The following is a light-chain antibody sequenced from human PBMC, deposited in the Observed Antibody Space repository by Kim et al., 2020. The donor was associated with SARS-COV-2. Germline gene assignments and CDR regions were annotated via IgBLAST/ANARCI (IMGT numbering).Light chain of an antibody. CDR3: QQYSTYPWT. Sequence: ASVGDRVTITCRASHSISSWLAWYQQKPGIAPNLLIYEASSLESGVPSRFSGSGSGTEFTLSISSLQPDDFATYYCQQYSTYPWTFGQGTKVDIK. V-gene: IGKV1-5*03. CDR1: HSISSW. CDR2: EAS. J-gene: IGKJ1*01.